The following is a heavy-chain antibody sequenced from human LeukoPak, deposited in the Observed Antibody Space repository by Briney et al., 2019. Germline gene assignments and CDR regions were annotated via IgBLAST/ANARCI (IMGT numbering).Heavy chain of an antibody. V-gene: IGHV2-5*01. D-gene: IGHD3-22*01. J-gene: IGHJ5*02. CDR3: AHRSLYYCDSSGYNWFDP. CDR2: IYWNDDK. Sequence: SGATLVNPTQTLTLTCTFSGFSLSTSGVGVGWIRQPPGKALEWLSLIYWNDDKRYSPSLKSRLTITKDTSKNQVVLTMTNMDPVDTATYFCAHRSLYYCDSSGYNWFDPWGQGTLVTVSS. CDR1: GFSLSTSGVG.